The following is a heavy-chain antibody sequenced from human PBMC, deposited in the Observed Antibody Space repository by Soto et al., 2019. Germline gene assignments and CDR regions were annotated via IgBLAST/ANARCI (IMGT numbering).Heavy chain of an antibody. CDR3: GRQPGHCGSTTCFGYYSVDV. CDR2: IYYSVST. Sequence: SETLSLTCRVSGSSISSSSYSWGWIRQPPGKVLEWIGTIYYSVSTHYNPSLEGRVAISADTPNNQLSLRLSSVTAADTAVYYCGRQPGHCGSTTCFGYYSVDVWGQGTTVT. CDR1: GSSISSSSYS. D-gene: IGHD2-2*01. V-gene: IGHV4-39*01. J-gene: IGHJ6*02.